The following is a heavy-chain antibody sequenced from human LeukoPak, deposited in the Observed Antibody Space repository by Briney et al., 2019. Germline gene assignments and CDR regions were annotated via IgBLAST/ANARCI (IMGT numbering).Heavy chain of an antibody. CDR1: GYTFTGYY. CDR3: ARAWLREVILNLDY. J-gene: IGHJ4*02. D-gene: IGHD3-3*01. Sequence: ASVKVSCKASGYTFTGYYMHWVRQATGQGLEWMGWMNPNSGNTGYAQKFQGRVTMTTDTSTSTAHMELRSLTSDDTAVYYCARAWLREVILNLDYWGQGTLVTVSS. CDR2: MNPNSGNT. V-gene: IGHV1-8*02.